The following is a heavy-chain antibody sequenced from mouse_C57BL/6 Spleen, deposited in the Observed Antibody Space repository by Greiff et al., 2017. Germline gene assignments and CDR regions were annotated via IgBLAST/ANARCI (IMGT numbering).Heavy chain of an antibody. CDR3: ARSSFYYGKGFAY. J-gene: IGHJ3*01. Sequence: QVQLKESGPGILQSSQTLSLTCSFSGFSLSTSGMGVSWIRQPSGKGLEWLAHIYWDDDKRYNPSLKSRLTISKDTSRNQVFLKITSVDTADTATYYCARSSFYYGKGFAYWGQGTLVTVSA. D-gene: IGHD2-1*01. CDR2: IYWDDDK. CDR1: GFSLSTSGMG. V-gene: IGHV8-12*01.